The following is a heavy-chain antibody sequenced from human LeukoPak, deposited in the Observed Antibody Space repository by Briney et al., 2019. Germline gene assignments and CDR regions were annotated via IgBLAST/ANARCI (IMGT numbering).Heavy chain of an antibody. CDR2: ISWNSGRI. J-gene: IGHJ4*02. CDR1: GFTFDDYA. D-gene: IGHD3-10*01. V-gene: IGHV3-9*01. CDR3: TKAYGSGSYTSPFDY. Sequence: GGSLRLSCAASGFTFDDYAMHWVRQAPGKGLEWVSGISWNSGRIGYADSVKGRFTISRDNAKNSLYLQMNSLRPEDTAFYYCTKAYGSGSYTSPFDYWGQGTLVTVSP.